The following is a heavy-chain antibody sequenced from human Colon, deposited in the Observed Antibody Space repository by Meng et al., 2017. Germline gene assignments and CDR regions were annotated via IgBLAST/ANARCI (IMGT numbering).Heavy chain of an antibody. CDR3: ARGVVSLLVPNYSYVMDV. J-gene: IGHJ6*02. Sequence: ASVKVSCKASGYTFTSYGISWVRQAPGQGLEWMGWISAYNGNTNYAQKLQGRVTMTTDTSTSTAYMELSSLRSDDTAVYYCARGVVSLLVPNYSYVMDVWGQGTTVTVSS. D-gene: IGHD3-3*01. CDR1: GYTFTSYG. V-gene: IGHV1-18*01. CDR2: ISAYNGNT.